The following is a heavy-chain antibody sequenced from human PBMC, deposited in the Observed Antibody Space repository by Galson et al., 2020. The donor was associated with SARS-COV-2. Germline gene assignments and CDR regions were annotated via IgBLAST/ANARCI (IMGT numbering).Heavy chain of an antibody. V-gene: IGHV3-30*04. D-gene: IGHD3-3*01. CDR2: ISYDGTKR. CDR1: GFTFSSSA. Sequence: QLGETLKISCRASGFTFSSSAMHWVRQAPGKGLEWVAIISYDGTKRYNLDSVKGRFTISRDNSKNTLYLQIDSLTTEDTAVYYCASETDDYTCSWYDSWGQGTLVTVSS. J-gene: IGHJ5*01. CDR3: ASETDDYTCSWYDS.